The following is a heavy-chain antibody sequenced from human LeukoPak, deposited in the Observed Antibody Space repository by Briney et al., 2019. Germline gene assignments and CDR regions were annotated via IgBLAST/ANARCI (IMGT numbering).Heavy chain of an antibody. CDR3: ARGGKGYSYAYFDY. D-gene: IGHD5-18*01. CDR2: IYYSGST. V-gene: IGHV4-59*01. CDR1: GGSISSYY. J-gene: IGHJ4*02. Sequence: KPSETLSLTCTVSGGSISSYYWSWIRQPPGKELEWIGYIYYSGSTNYNPSLKNRVTISVDTSKNQFSLKLSSVTAADTAVYYCARGGKGYSYAYFDYWGQGTLVTVSS.